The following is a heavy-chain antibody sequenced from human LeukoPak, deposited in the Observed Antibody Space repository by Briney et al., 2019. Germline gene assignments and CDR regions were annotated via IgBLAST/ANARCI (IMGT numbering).Heavy chain of an antibody. V-gene: IGHV1-18*04. CDR2: INAYKCET. CDR1: GYTFSNYG. Sequence: AAVKVSCLASGYTFSNYGISWVRPPPGKGLEWMGWINAYKCETQYAQKFQGRVTMTTDTSTTTAYMELRSLRSDDTALSYCARDAYYDALTGYYYVVFDMWGEETMVTVSS. CDR3: ARDAYYDALTGYYYVVFDM. J-gene: IGHJ3*02. D-gene: IGHD3-9*01.